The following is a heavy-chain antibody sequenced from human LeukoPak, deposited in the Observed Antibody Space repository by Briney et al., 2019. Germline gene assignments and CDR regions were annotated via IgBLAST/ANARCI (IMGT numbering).Heavy chain of an antibody. V-gene: IGHV1-2*02. CDR2: INPNSGGT. Sequence: ASVKVSCKASGYTFTGYYMHWVGQAPGQGLEWMGWINPNSGGTNYAQKFQGRVTMTRDTSISTAYMELSRLRSDDTAVYYCARDRSSGWDDVALDIWGQGTMVTVSS. D-gene: IGHD6-19*01. CDR3: ARDRSSGWDDVALDI. J-gene: IGHJ3*02. CDR1: GYTFTGYY.